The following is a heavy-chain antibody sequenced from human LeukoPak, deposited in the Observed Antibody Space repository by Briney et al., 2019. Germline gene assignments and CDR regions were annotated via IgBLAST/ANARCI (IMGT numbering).Heavy chain of an antibody. D-gene: IGHD1-26*01. J-gene: IGHJ4*02. CDR3: ARGPTDGSPNDY. V-gene: IGHV4-34*01. CDR1: GGSFSGYY. Sequence: SETLPLTCAVYGGSFSGYYWSWIRQPPGKGLEWIGEINHSGSTNYNPSLKSRVTISVDTSKNQFSLKLSSVTAADTAVYYCARGPTDGSPNDYWGQGTLVTVSS. CDR2: INHSGST.